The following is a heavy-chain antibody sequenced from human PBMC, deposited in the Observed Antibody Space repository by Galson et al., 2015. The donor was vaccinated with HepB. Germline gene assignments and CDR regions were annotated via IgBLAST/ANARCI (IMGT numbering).Heavy chain of an antibody. Sequence: ALVKPTQTLTLTCTFSGFSLTTSGVSVGWIRQPPGKALEWLALIYWDDDNRYSPSLNTRLTITKDTSKNQVVLTMTNMDPVDTGTYYCVYNSPRQQLAPNSYQYYYMDVWGKGTTVTVSS. J-gene: IGHJ6*03. D-gene: IGHD6-13*01. CDR2: IYWDDDN. CDR1: GFSLTTSGVS. CDR3: VYNSPRQQLAPNSYQYYYMDV. V-gene: IGHV2-5*04.